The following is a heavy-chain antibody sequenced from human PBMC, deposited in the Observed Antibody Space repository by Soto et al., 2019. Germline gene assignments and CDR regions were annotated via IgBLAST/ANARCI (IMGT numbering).Heavy chain of an antibody. CDR3: ARVVGGIPVAGSWNWFDP. CDR1: GYTFTSYA. Sequence: GASVKVSCKASGYTFTSYALSWGRHAPGQGPELMGWISTYNGNTNYAQNLQGRVTMTTDISTNTAYMELRSLRSDDTAVYYCARVVGGIPVAGSWNWFDPWGQGTLVTVSS. V-gene: IGHV1-18*04. J-gene: IGHJ5*02. D-gene: IGHD6-19*01. CDR2: ISTYNGNT.